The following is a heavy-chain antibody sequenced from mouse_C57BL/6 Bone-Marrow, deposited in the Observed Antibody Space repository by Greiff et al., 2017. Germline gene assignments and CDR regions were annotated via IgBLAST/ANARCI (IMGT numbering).Heavy chain of an antibody. J-gene: IGHJ1*03. CDR1: GFTFSDYY. Sequence: EVMLVESEGGLVQPGSSMKLSCTASGFTFSDYYMAWVRQVPEKGLEWVANINYDGSSTYYLDSLKSRFIISRDNAKNILYLQMSSLKSEDTATYYCARAAFDVWGTGTTVTVSS. V-gene: IGHV5-16*01. CDR3: ARAAFDV. CDR2: INYDGSST.